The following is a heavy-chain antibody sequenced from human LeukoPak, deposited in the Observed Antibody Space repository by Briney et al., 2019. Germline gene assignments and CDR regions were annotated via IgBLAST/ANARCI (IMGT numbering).Heavy chain of an antibody. V-gene: IGHV3-21*01. CDR2: ISSSSSYI. Sequence: GGSLRLSCAASGFTFSTYSMNWVRQAPGKGLEWVSSISSSSSYIYYADSVKGRFTISRDNAKNSLYLQMNSLRAEDTAVYYCASGIHSFRFDPWGQGTLVTVSS. CDR3: ASGIHSFRFDP. CDR1: GFTFSTYS. J-gene: IGHJ5*02. D-gene: IGHD1-14*01.